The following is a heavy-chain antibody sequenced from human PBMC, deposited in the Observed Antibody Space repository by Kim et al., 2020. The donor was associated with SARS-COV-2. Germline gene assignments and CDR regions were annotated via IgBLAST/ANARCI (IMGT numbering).Heavy chain of an antibody. V-gene: IGHV3-30*01. D-gene: IGHD3-10*01. CDR3: ARAPRSVATMGY. Sequence: YYGDPVKGRCTLSRDNSKNALYLQRNSRRAEDTAVYYCARAPRSVATMGYWGQGTLVTVSS. J-gene: IGHJ4*02.